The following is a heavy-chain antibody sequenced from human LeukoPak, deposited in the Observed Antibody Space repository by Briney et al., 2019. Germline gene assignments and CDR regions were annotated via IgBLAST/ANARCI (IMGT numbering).Heavy chain of an antibody. D-gene: IGHD2-2*01. CDR3: VRGLGYCSSTRCSPGYYMDV. Sequence: GGSLRLSCAASGFTFSSYWMHWVRQAPGKGLEWVSSITSSGSFINYADSVKGRFTISRDNAKNSLYLQMNSLRAEDTALYYCVRGLGYCSSTRCSPGYYMDVWGKGTTVTVSS. J-gene: IGHJ6*03. V-gene: IGHV3-21*01. CDR2: ITSSGSFI. CDR1: GFTFSSYW.